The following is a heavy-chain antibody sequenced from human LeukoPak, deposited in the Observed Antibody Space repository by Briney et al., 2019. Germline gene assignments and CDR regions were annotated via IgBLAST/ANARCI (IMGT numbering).Heavy chain of an antibody. Sequence: PGGSLRLSCAASGFTFSSYSMNWVRQAPGKGLEWVSYISSSSSTIYYADSVKGRFTISRDNAKNSLYLQMNSLRAEDTAVYYCARDQVTVVTPSYYYYYMDVWGKGTTVTVSS. V-gene: IGHV3-48*01. CDR3: ARDQVTVVTPSYYYYYMDV. D-gene: IGHD4-23*01. J-gene: IGHJ6*03. CDR2: ISSSSSTI. CDR1: GFTFSSYS.